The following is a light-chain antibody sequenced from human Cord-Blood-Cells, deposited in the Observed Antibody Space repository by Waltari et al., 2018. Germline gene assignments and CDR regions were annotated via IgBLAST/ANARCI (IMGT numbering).Light chain of an antibody. CDR2: GAS. Sequence: EIVMTQSPATLSVSPGERATLSCRASQSVSSNLAWYQQKPGQAPRLLIYGASTRATGMPARFRGSGSGTGFTLTMSSLQSEDFAVYYCQQYNNWPYTFGQGTKLGIK. J-gene: IGKJ2*01. CDR1: QSVSSN. V-gene: IGKV3-15*01. CDR3: QQYNNWPYT.